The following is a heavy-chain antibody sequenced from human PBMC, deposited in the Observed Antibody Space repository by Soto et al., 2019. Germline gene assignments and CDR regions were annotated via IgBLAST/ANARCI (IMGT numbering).Heavy chain of an antibody. CDR1: GFSLSTSGVG. Sequence: SGPTLVNPTPPLTLTRTFSGFSLSTSGVGVGWIRQPPGKALEWLALIYWNDDKRYSPSLKSRLTITKDTSKNQVVLTMTNMDPVDTATYYCAHRGVAGLWGWFDPWGQGTLVTVSS. D-gene: IGHD6-19*01. CDR3: AHRGVAGLWGWFDP. V-gene: IGHV2-5*01. J-gene: IGHJ5*02. CDR2: IYWNDDK.